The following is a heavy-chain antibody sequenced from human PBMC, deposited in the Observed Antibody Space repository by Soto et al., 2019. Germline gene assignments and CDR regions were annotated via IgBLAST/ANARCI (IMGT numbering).Heavy chain of an antibody. CDR1: GFSIDDFA. D-gene: IGHD4-17*01. CDR3: AKDNPGCNGDYESTWFEP. J-gene: IGHJ5*02. Sequence: PGGSLRLSCAASGFSIDDFAMHWVRQAPGKGLEWVSSISWDSGKIGYADSVTGRFSVSRDKAKNSLFLQMSSLKPEDTAFYFCAKDNPGCNGDYESTWFEPWGQGTLVTVSS. CDR2: ISWDSGKI. V-gene: IGHV3-9*01.